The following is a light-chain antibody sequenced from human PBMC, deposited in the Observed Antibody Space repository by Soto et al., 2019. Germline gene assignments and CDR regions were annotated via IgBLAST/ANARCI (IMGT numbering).Light chain of an antibody. CDR1: QSISDT. Sequence: EIVMTQSPATLSVSPGRRATLSCRASQSISDTFAWYQQKPGQAPRLLIHGAFTRAPGFPARFSGSASGTYFPLTISSLQSEDFAVCYCQQYDNWPWTFGQGTKVEIK. V-gene: IGKV3-15*01. J-gene: IGKJ1*01. CDR3: QQYDNWPWT. CDR2: GAF.